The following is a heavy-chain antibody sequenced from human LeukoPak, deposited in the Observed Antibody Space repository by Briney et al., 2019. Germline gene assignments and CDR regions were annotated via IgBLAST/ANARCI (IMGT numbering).Heavy chain of an antibody. CDR1: GYTFTSYG. Sequence: GASVKVSCKASGYTFTSYGISWVRQAPGQGLEWMGWISAYNGNTNYAQKLHGRVTMTTDTSTSTAYMELRSLRSDDTAVYYCARVDYDFWSGYPKSTYYYYYMDVWGKGTTVTVSS. J-gene: IGHJ6*03. CDR3: ARVDYDFWSGYPKSTYYYYYMDV. CDR2: ISAYNGNT. V-gene: IGHV1-18*01. D-gene: IGHD3-3*01.